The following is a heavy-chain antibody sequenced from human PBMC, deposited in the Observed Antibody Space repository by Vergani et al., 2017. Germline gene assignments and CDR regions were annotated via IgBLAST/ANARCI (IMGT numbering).Heavy chain of an antibody. Sequence: EVQLVEAGGGVVQPGGSVRLSCVASGFTFNSYWMHWVRQAPGKGLVWVSHIKTDGSSVSYVDSVKGRFIISRDNAKSTLYLEMNSLRGDDTAIYYCVRARCSGPCFMSNWFDSWGQGTLVTVSS. V-gene: IGHV3-74*01. CDR2: IKTDGSSV. CDR3: VRARCSGPCFMSNWFDS. CDR1: GFTFNSYW. J-gene: IGHJ5*01. D-gene: IGHD5-12*01.